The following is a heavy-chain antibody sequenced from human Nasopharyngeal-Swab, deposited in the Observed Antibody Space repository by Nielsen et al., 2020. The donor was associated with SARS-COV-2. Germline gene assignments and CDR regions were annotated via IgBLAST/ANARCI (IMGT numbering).Heavy chain of an antibody. V-gene: IGHV4-39*07. J-gene: IGHJ4*02. D-gene: IGHD5-24*01. CDR2: IFYSGST. CDR1: GGSIRSSSYY. Sequence: GSLRLSCSVPGGSIRSSSYYWGWIRQPPGKGLEWIGSIFYSGSTYYNPSLKSRVTISVDTSKNQFSLKLSSVTAADTAVYYCARGRAPGGYNHIDYWGQGTLVTVSS. CDR3: ARGRAPGGYNHIDY.